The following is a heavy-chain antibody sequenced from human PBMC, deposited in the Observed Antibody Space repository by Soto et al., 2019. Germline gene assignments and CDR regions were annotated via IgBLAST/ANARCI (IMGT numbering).Heavy chain of an antibody. CDR3: AGNFDWHRGPNYYFYY. V-gene: IGHV3-30*14. J-gene: IGHJ4*02. CDR2: ISYDGSNK. D-gene: IGHD3-9*01. Sequence: AGSLRLSFAASGFTLSSYAMHWVRQAPGTGLAWVAVISYDGSNKYYAESVKGRFTISRDNCKNTLYLQMNSLRAEDTAVYYCAGNFDWHRGPNYYFYYWGQGTLVSVS. CDR1: GFTLSSYA.